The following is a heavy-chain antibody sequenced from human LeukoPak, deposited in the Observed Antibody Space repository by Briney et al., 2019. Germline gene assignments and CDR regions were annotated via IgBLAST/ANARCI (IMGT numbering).Heavy chain of an antibody. J-gene: IGHJ4*02. D-gene: IGHD3-10*01. V-gene: IGHV3-30*02. Sequence: GGSLRLSCAASGFTFSSYGMHWVRQAPGKGLEWVAFIRYDGSNKYYADSVKGRFTISRDNSKNTLYLQMNSLRAEDTAVYYCAKETPEYYYGSGGTGPLGYWGQGTLVTVSS. CDR3: AKETPEYYYGSGGTGPLGY. CDR1: GFTFSSYG. CDR2: IRYDGSNK.